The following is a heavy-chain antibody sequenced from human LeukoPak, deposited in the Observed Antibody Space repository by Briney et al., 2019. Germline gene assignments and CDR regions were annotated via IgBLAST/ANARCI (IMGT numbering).Heavy chain of an antibody. D-gene: IGHD3-22*01. CDR2: IRRKPNGGTT. Sequence: GGSLRLSCTASGFDFGDYTMSWVRQAPGKGLEWIGFIRRKPNGGTTEYAASVKGRFTISRDDSKSIAYLQMNSLKTEDTAVYYCTRGYNYPYDRDAFDIWGQGTMVTVSS. CDR3: TRGYNYPYDRDAFDI. J-gene: IGHJ3*02. CDR1: GFDFGDYT. V-gene: IGHV3-49*04.